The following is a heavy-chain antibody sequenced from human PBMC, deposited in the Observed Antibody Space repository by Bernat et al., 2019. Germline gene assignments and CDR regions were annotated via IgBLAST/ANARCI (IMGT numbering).Heavy chain of an antibody. D-gene: IGHD3-22*01. Sequence: EVQLVESGGGLVQPGGSLRLSCAASGFTVSRIYMSWVRQAPGKGLEWVSVMYSGGSTYYADSVKGRFTISRDNSKNTLYLKMNSLRAEDTAVYYCARDFDDSSTTWGQGTLVTVSS. J-gene: IGHJ4*02. V-gene: IGHV3-66*01. CDR2: MYSGGST. CDR3: ARDFDDSSTT. CDR1: GFTVSRIY.